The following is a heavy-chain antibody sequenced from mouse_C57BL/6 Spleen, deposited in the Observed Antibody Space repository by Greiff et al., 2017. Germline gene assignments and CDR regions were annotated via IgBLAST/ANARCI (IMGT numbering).Heavy chain of an antibody. CDR1: GYTFTSYW. CDR2: IYPGSGST. CDR3: AKNSVTTLSYWYFDV. J-gene: IGHJ1*03. D-gene: IGHD2-3*01. V-gene: IGHV1-55*01. Sequence: VQLQQPGAELVKPGASVKMSCKASGYTFTSYWITWVKQRPGQGLEWIGDIYPGSGSTNYNEKFKSKATLTVDTSSSTAYMQLSSLTSEDSAVYYYAKNSVTTLSYWYFDVWGTGTTVTVSS.